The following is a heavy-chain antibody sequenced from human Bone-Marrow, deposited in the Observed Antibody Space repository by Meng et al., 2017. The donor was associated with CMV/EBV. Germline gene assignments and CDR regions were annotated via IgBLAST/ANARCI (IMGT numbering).Heavy chain of an antibody. CDR2: SSDSGRT. Sequence: CAVYGGSFSDHYWIWIRQPPGKGLEWIGESSDSGRTNYNPSLKSRVTISVDTSKNQFSLKVISMTAAVTAVYSCARRSRSGSGWYVDYWGHGTLVTVSS. CDR3: ARRSRSGSGWYVDY. D-gene: IGHD6-19*01. V-gene: IGHV4-34*01. CDR1: GGSFSDHY. J-gene: IGHJ4*01.